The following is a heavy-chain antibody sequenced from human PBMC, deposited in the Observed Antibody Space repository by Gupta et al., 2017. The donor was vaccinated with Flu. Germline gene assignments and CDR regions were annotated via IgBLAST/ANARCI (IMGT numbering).Heavy chain of an antibody. CDR2: ISGRSGYI. D-gene: IGHD1-1*01. Sequence: MNWVRQAPGKGLEWVSSISGRSGYIYYADSVKGRFTISRDNARNSLYLQMSSLRADDTAVYYCARDSTPTPPFVSTYYYSGMYVWGQGTPV. CDR3: ARDSTPTPPFVSTYYYSGMYV. J-gene: IGHJ6*02. V-gene: IGHV3-21*01.